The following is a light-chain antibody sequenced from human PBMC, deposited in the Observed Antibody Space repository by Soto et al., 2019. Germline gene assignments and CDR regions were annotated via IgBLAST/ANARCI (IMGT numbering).Light chain of an antibody. CDR1: QTVNTS. J-gene: IGKJ1*01. CDR2: DAS. V-gene: IGKV3-11*01. Sequence: DIVLTQSPATLSFSPGDRATLSCRASQTVNTSLAWYQQKPGQAPRLLIYDASNRATDIPARFSASGSGTDFTLTISSLEPEDFAVYYCQQRSHWPTFGQGNKVEIK. CDR3: QQRSHWPT.